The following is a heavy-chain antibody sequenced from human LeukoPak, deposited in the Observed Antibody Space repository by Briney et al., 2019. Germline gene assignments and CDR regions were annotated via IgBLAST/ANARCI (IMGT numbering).Heavy chain of an antibody. CDR1: GGSISSHY. J-gene: IGHJ5*02. V-gene: IGHV4-59*11. CDR2: IYYSGST. Sequence: SETLSLTCTVSGGSISSHYWSRIRQPPGKGLEWIGYIYYSGSTNYNPSLKSRVTISVDTSKNQFSLKLSSVTAADTAVYYCASATRYNWFDPWGQGTLVTVSS. CDR3: ASATRYNWFDP.